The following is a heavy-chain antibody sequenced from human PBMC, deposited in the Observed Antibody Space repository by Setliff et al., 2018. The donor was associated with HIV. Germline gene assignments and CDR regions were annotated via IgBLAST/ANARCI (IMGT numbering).Heavy chain of an antibody. Sequence: SETLSLTCTVSGGSISTNSYYWGWIRQSPGKGLEWVGNVHNSGGTNYNPSLKSRVRISVNTSKNQFSLNVNSVTALDTAVYYCVRHTRDTSLAHYYYYIDVWGQGTTVTVSS. CDR2: VHNSGGT. J-gene: IGHJ6*03. CDR3: VRHTRDTSLAHYYYYIDV. V-gene: IGHV4-39*01. D-gene: IGHD3-3*01. CDR1: GGSISTNSYY.